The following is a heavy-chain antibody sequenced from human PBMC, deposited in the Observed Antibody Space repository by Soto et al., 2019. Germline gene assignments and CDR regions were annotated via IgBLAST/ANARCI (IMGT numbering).Heavy chain of an antibody. CDR3: ARLCPGVEWFDP. Sequence: PSETLSLTCTVSGGSISSGGYYWSWIRQHPGKGLEWIGYIYYSGSTYYNPSLKSRVTISVDTSKNQFSLKLSSVTAADTAVYYCARLCPGVEWFDPWGQGALVTVSS. J-gene: IGHJ5*02. D-gene: IGHD2-21*01. CDR2: IYYSGST. CDR1: GGSISSGGYY. V-gene: IGHV4-31*03.